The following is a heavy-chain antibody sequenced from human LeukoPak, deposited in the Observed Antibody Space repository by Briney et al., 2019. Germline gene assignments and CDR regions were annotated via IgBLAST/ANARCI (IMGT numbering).Heavy chain of an antibody. J-gene: IGHJ4*02. CDR1: GGSISSHY. V-gene: IGHV4-59*11. CDR3: ARALYNWNFLVVAYYFDY. CDR2: IYYSGST. D-gene: IGHD1-7*01. Sequence: SETLSLTCTVSGGSISSHYWSWIRQPPGKGLEWIGYIYYSGSTNYNPSLKSRVTISVDTSKNQFSLKLSSVTAADTAVYYCARALYNWNFLVVAYYFDYWGQGTLVTVSS.